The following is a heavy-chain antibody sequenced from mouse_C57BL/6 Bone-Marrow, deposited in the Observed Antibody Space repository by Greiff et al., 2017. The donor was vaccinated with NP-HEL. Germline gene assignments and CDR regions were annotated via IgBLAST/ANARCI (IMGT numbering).Heavy chain of an antibody. CDR2: INPYNGGT. Sequence: VQLQQSGPVLVKPGASVKMSCKASGYTFTDYYMNWVKQSHGKSLEWIGVINPYNGGTSYNQKFKGKATLTVNKSSSTAYMELRSLTSEDSAVYYCARPRQLRLTFAYWGQGTLVTVSA. V-gene: IGHV1-19*01. D-gene: IGHD3-2*02. J-gene: IGHJ3*01. CDR3: ARPRQLRLTFAY. CDR1: GYTFTDYY.